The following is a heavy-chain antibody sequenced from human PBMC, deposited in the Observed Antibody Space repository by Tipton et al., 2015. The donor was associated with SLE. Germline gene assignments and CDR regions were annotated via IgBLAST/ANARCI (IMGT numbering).Heavy chain of an antibody. J-gene: IGHJ6*03. Sequence: TLSLTCTVSGGSISSGGYYWSWIRQPPGKGLEWIGEINHSGSTNYNPSLKSRVTISVDTSKNQFSLKLSSVTAADTAVYYCARGSGGQELWFGSYYYYYYMDVWGKGTTVTGSS. CDR3: ARGSGGQELWFGSYYYYYYMDV. CDR2: INHSGST. D-gene: IGHD3-10*01. V-gene: IGHV4-39*07. CDR1: GGSISSGGYY.